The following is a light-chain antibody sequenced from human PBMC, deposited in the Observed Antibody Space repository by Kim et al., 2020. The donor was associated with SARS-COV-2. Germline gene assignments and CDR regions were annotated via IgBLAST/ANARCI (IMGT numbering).Light chain of an antibody. Sequence: SASVGERVTITCRARQRVSRWLAWYQQKPGKVPRLLIYDAASLGSGVPSRFSGSGSGTEFTLTISSLQPDDFATYSCQQYNTYSTFGQGTRLEIK. V-gene: IGKV1-5*01. CDR3: QQYNTYST. CDR1: QRVSRW. CDR2: DAA. J-gene: IGKJ5*01.